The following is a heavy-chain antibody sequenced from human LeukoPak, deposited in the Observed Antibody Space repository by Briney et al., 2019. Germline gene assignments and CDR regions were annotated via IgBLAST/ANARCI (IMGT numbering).Heavy chain of an antibody. CDR1: GFTFDDYG. J-gene: IGHJ5*02. Sequence: GGSLRLSCAASGFTFDDYGMSWVRHAPGKGLEWVSGINWNGGSTGYADSVKGRFTISRDNAKNSLYLQMNSLRAEDTALYYCARGGRYSSSWIDNWFDPWGQGTLVTVSS. D-gene: IGHD6-13*01. CDR2: INWNGGST. CDR3: ARGGRYSSSWIDNWFDP. V-gene: IGHV3-20*04.